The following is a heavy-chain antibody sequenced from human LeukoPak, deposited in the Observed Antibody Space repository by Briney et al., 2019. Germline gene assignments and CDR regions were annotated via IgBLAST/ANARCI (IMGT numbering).Heavy chain of an antibody. Sequence: GASVKVSCKASGYTFTGYYMHWVRQAPGQGLEWMGWINPNSGGTNYAQKFQGWVTMTRDTSISTAYMELSRLRSDDTAVYYCARVPPDPEEYYFDDWGQGTLVTVSS. CDR2: INPNSGGT. D-gene: IGHD1-14*01. CDR3: ARVPPDPEEYYFDD. CDR1: GYTFTGYY. J-gene: IGHJ4*02. V-gene: IGHV1-2*04.